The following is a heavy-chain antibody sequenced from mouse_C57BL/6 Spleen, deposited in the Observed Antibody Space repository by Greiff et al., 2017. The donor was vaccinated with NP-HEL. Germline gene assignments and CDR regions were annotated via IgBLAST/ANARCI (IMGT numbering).Heavy chain of an antibody. CDR1: GYTFTDYN. CDR3: ARSVYYSNYVDAMDY. J-gene: IGHJ4*01. CDR2: INPNNGGT. D-gene: IGHD2-5*01. V-gene: IGHV1-18*01. Sequence: EVQLQQSGPELVKPGASVKIPCKASGYTFTDYNMDWVKQSHGKSLEWIGDINPNNGGTIYNQKFKGKATLTVDKSSSTAYMELRSLTSEDTAVYYCARSVYYSNYVDAMDYWGQGTSVTVSS.